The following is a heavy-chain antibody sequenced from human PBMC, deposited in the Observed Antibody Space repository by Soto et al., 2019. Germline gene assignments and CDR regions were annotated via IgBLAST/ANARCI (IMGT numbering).Heavy chain of an antibody. CDR1: GGSITSDW. Sequence: PSETLSLTCRVSGGSITSDWWSWIRQPPGKGLEGIGDIYSGAYNNYNPILKSRVTISGDTSHNQVSLKLNSVTAADTAVYYCAGWDSNWFDPWGQGVLVTVSS. D-gene: IGHD1-26*01. CDR3: AGWDSNWFDP. J-gene: IGHJ5*02. V-gene: IGHV4-59*01. CDR2: IYSGAYN.